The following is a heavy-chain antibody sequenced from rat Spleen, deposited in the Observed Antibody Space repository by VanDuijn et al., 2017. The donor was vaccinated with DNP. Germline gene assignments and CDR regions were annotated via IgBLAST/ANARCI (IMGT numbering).Heavy chain of an antibody. V-gene: IGHV5-25*01. CDR3: ASWAPIAPISTSNY. CDR1: GFTFSHYY. J-gene: IGHJ2*01. CDR2: ISTGGGNT. Sequence: EVQLVESGGGLVQPGRSMKLSCAASGFTFSHYYMAWVRQAPTKGLEWVASISTGGGNTYYRDSVKGRFTISRDNAENTVYLQMSSLRSEDTATYYCASWAPIAPISTSNYWGQGVMVTVSS. D-gene: IGHD1-2*01.